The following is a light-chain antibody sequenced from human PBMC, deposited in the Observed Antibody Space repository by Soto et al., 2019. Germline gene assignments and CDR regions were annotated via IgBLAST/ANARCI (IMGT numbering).Light chain of an antibody. V-gene: IGLV1-51*01. CDR2: DTN. CDR1: TSNIGNNY. J-gene: IGLJ2*01. CDR3: GAWDSSLSGVL. Sequence: QSVLTQPPSVSAAPGQQVTISCSGETSNIGNNYVSWYRQRPGAAPKLLIYDTNNRPSEIPDRFSGSRSGTSATLAITGLQTGDEGVYYCGAWDSSLSGVLFGGGTKLTVL.